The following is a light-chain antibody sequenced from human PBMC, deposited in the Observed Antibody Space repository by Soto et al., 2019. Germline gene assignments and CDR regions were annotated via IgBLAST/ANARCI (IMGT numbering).Light chain of an antibody. CDR1: NSDVGSYNF. Sequence: QSALTQPASVSGSPGQSITISCTGTNSDVGSYNFVSWYQQHPGKAPKLMIYDVTNRPSGVSSRFSGSKSGNTASLAISGLQAEDEADYHCSSYTGSNTLVFGGGTKVTVL. CDR3: SSYTGSNTLV. V-gene: IGLV2-14*03. CDR2: DVT. J-gene: IGLJ2*01.